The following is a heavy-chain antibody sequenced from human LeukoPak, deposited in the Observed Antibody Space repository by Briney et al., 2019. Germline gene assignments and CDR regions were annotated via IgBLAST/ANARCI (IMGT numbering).Heavy chain of an antibody. CDR3: ARVIAGYCSGGSCYSGSNWFDP. D-gene: IGHD2-15*01. V-gene: IGHV1-18*01. CDR2: ISAYNGNT. Sequence: ASVKVSCKASGYTFTSYGISWVRPAPGQGLEWMGWISAYNGNTNYAQKLQGRVTMTTDTSTSTAYMELRSLRSDDTAVYYCARVIAGYCSGGSCYSGSNWFDPWGQGTLVTVSS. CDR1: GYTFTSYG. J-gene: IGHJ5*02.